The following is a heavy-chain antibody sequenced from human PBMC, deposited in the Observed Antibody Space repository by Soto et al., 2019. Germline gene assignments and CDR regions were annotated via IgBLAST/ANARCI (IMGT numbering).Heavy chain of an antibody. CDR3: ARVYYNTRYNPAIVAAGNRTERDEYYYYLDV. V-gene: IGHV3-48*01. CDR1: GFTFSSYS. J-gene: IGHJ6*03. D-gene: IGHD6-13*01. Sequence: EVQLVESGGGLVQPGGSLRLSCAASGFTFSSYSMNWVRQAPGKGLEWVSYISSSSSTIYYADSVNGRFTISRDNTKNSKYLRMISRRVKDTAAYACARVYYNTRYNPAIVAAGNRTERDEYYYYLDVWGKGTTVTVSS. CDR2: ISSSSSTI.